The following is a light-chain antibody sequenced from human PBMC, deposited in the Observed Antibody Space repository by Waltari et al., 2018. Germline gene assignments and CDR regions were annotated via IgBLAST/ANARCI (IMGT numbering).Light chain of an antibody. CDR3: SAYTINITRI. Sequence: QSALTQPASVSGSPGQTITISCTGSNTDVGRYDSVSWYQQHPGKAPKLIIYDVSNRPSGVSNRFSGSKSGNTASLIISGLQAEDEADYYCSAYTINITRIFGAGTKVTAL. CDR2: DVS. CDR1: NTDVGRYDS. V-gene: IGLV2-14*03. J-gene: IGLJ2*01.